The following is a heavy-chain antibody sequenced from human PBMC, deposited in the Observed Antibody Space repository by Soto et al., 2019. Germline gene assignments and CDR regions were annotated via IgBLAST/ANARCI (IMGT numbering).Heavy chain of an antibody. Sequence: QVQLVQSGAEVKKSGASVMVSCKASGYTFTSYGISWVRQAPGQGLEWMGWISADHGNTNHAQKLQGRVTLTTDTPTSKAYMELRSLRSDDTAVYYRARDTTVNTIDYGGQGTLVTVSA. CDR1: GYTFTSYG. J-gene: IGHJ4*02. CDR2: ISADHGNT. V-gene: IGHV1-18*01. D-gene: IGHD4-17*01. CDR3: ARDTTVNTIDY.